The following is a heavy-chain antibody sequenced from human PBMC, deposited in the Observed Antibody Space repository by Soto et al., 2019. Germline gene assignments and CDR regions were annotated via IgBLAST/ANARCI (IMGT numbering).Heavy chain of an antibody. J-gene: IGHJ6*02. Sequence: LGESLKICCKGSGYSFTSYWIGWVRQMPGKGLEWMGIIYPGDSDTRYSPSFQGQVTISADKSISTAYLQWSSLKASDTAMYYCARHGLRFLEWLPPLDVWGQGTTVTVSS. V-gene: IGHV5-51*01. D-gene: IGHD3-3*01. CDR3: ARHGLRFLEWLPPLDV. CDR2: IYPGDSDT. CDR1: GYSFTSYW.